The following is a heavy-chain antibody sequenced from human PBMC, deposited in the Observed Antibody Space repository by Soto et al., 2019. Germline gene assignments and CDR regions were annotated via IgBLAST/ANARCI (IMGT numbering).Heavy chain of an antibody. CDR2: ISYDGSYK. CDR3: AIGGEYYGKGMGI. J-gene: IGHJ3*02. D-gene: IGHD3-10*01. Sequence: QVQLVESGGGVVQPGRSLRLSCAASGFTFSTYGMHWVRQAPGKGLEWVAVISYDGSYKYYADSVKGRFTFSRDNSKNTMYLQMSSRKAEDTAVYYWAIGGEYYGKGMGIWGQGIMVTVSS. V-gene: IGHV3-30*03. CDR1: GFTFSTYG.